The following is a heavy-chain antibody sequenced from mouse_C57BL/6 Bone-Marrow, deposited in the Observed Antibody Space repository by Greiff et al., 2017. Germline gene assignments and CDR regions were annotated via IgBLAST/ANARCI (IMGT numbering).Heavy chain of an antibody. CDR2: IHPNSGST. CDR1: GYTFTSYW. V-gene: IGHV1-64*01. D-gene: IGHD1-1*01. J-gene: IGHJ2*01. Sequence: VQLQQPGAELVKPGASVKLSCKASGYTFTSYWMHWVKQRPGQGLEWIGMIHPNSGSTNYNEKFKSKATLTVDNSSSTAYMQLSSLTSEDSAVYYCARPPHYFGSSASYYFDYWGQGTTRTVSS. CDR3: ARPPHYFGSSASYYFDY.